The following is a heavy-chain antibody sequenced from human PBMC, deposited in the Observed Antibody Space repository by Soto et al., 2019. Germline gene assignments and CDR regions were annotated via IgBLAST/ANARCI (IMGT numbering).Heavy chain of an antibody. CDR3: ARVAGDLWFGGPAPYYYYYMDV. D-gene: IGHD3-10*01. Sequence: ASVKVSCKASGYTFTNYGITWVRQAPGQGLEWMGWISAYNGNTHYTQRLQGRVTMTTDTSTSTAYMELSSLRSDDTAVYYCARVAGDLWFGGPAPYYYYYMDVWGKGTTVTVSS. CDR2: ISAYNGNT. CDR1: GYTFTNYG. V-gene: IGHV1-18*01. J-gene: IGHJ6*03.